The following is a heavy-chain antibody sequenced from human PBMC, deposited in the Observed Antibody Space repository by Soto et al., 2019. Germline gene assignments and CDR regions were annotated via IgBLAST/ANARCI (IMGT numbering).Heavy chain of an antibody. CDR1: GGTFAKYD. J-gene: IGHJ5*02. CDR3: ARLGCSNGVCYKFDQ. V-gene: IGHV1-69*13. Sequence: SVKVSCKASGGTFAKYDINWVRQAPGQGLEWMGGIIPIFGTTNYAEKFQDRVTITADESTSTAYMELRSLTSEDTAVYYCARLGCSNGVCYKFDQWGQGTLVTV. D-gene: IGHD2-8*01. CDR2: IIPIFGTT.